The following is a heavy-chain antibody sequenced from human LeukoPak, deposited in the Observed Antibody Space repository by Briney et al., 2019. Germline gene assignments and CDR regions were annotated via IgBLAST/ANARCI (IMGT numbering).Heavy chain of an antibody. CDR1: GFTFSSYA. V-gene: IGHV3-30*04. CDR2: ISYDGSNK. CDR3: ARAPREHSYGYYYYGMDV. D-gene: IGHD5-18*01. Sequence: GGSLRLSCAASGFTFSSYAMHWFRQAPGKGLEWVAVISYDGSNKYYADSVKGRFTISRDNSKNTLYLQMNSLRAEDTAVYYCARAPREHSYGYYYYGMDVWGKGTTVTVSS. J-gene: IGHJ6*04.